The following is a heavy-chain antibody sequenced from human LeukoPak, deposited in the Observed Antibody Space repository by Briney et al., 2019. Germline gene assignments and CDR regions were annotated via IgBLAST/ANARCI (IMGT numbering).Heavy chain of an antibody. D-gene: IGHD5-24*01. J-gene: IGHJ2*01. CDR3: ARERDGYNYVELWCFDL. CDR2: TYYRSKLYT. CDR1: GDSVSSNSAA. Sequence: SHTLSLTCAISGDSVSSNSAAWNWIRQSPSRVLEWQGRTYYRSKLYTDYAVSVKSRITINPDTSKNQFSLQLNSVTPEDTAVYYCARERDGYNYVELWCFDLWGRGTLVTVSS. V-gene: IGHV6-1*01.